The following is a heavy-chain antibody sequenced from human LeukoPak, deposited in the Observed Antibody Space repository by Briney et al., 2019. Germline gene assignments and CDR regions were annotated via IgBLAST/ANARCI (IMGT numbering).Heavy chain of an antibody. V-gene: IGHV3-30*04. Sequence: GGSLRLSCAASGFIFRSYAIHWVRQAPGKGLEWVAVISYDEKNEYYADSVKGRSTISRDNSKNTLYLQMNSLRAEDTAVYYCARGRDGNNYYYFDYWGQGTLVTVSS. CDR3: ARGRDGNNYYYFDY. CDR1: GFIFRSYA. J-gene: IGHJ4*02. CDR2: ISYDEKNE. D-gene: IGHD5-24*01.